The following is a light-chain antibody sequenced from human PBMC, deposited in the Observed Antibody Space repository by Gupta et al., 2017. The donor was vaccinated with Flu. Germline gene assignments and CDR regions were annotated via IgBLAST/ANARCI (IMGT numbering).Light chain of an antibody. CDR1: SSDVVSEDL. Sequence: TISCTGTSSDVVSEDLDSGYQHPPGKAPNLIIFDGSKRPSGGSNRFSGSKSGNTASPTISGLQAEDEADYYCCSYVGSRTFPVIFGGGTKLTVL. CDR2: DGS. J-gene: IGLJ2*01. CDR3: CSYVGSRTFPVI. V-gene: IGLV2-23*03.